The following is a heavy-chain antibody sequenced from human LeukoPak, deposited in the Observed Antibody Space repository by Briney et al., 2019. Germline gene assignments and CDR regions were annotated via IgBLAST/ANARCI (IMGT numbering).Heavy chain of an antibody. CDR3: ARRPGFGELFFDY. V-gene: IGHV4-34*01. CDR1: GGSFSGYY. D-gene: IGHD3-10*01. CDR2: INHSGST. Sequence: SETLSLTCAVYGGSFSGYYWSWIRQPPGKGLEWIGEINHSGSTNYNPSLKSRVTVSVDTSKNQFSLKLSSVTAADTAVYYCARRPGFGELFFDYWGQGTLVTVSS. J-gene: IGHJ4*02.